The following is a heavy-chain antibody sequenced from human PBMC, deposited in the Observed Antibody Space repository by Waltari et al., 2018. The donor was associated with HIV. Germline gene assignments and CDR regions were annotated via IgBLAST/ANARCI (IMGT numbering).Heavy chain of an antibody. V-gene: IGHV3-21*02. J-gene: IGHJ5*02. Sequence: EVQLVESGGGPVKPGESLRLSCVTSGFLFTPYSITWVRQAPGKGPEWVSSISSSGNFKHYADSVKGRFTISRDNAENSLYLQMNGLRAEDTAIYYCARDSRGSTWSLNWFDPWGQGTLVTVSS. CDR3: ARDSRGSTWSLNWFDP. D-gene: IGHD6-6*01. CDR1: GFLFTPYS. CDR2: ISSSGNFK.